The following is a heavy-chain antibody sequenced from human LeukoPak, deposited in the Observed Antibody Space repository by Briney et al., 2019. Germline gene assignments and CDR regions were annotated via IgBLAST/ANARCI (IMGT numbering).Heavy chain of an antibody. D-gene: IGHD5-18*01. Sequence: TGGSLRLSCAASGFTSSSFTMNWVRQAPGKGLEWVSSISSSSFIYYADSVKGRFTISRDNAKNSVYLQMNSLRAEDTAVYYCASRGYSYGYEWGQGTLVSVSS. V-gene: IGHV3-21*01. CDR2: ISSSSFI. CDR3: ASRGYSYGYE. CDR1: GFTSSSFT. J-gene: IGHJ4*02.